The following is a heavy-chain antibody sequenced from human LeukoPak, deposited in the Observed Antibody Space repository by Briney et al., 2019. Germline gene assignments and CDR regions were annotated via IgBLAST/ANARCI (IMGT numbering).Heavy chain of an antibody. V-gene: IGHV1-18*01. CDR2: ISAYNGNT. Sequence: ASVKVSCKASGYTFTSYGISWVRQAPGQGLEWMGWISAYNGNTNYAQKLQGRVTMTTDTSTSTAYMELRSLRSDDTAVYYCARRVTLVPGDYTLYYYYYMDVRGKGTTVTVSS. J-gene: IGHJ6*03. CDR1: GYTFTSYG. D-gene: IGHD4-17*01. CDR3: ARRVTLVPGDYTLYYYYYMDV.